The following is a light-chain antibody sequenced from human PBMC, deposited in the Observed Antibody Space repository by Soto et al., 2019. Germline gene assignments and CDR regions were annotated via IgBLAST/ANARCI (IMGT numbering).Light chain of an antibody. V-gene: IGKV3-20*01. J-gene: IGKJ1*01. CDR3: QQYAVSPWT. CDR1: QRISSNY. Sequence: EIVLTQSPGTLSLSPGERATLSCRASQRISSNYLAWYQQKPGQAPRLLIYGASNRATGIPDRFSGSESGTDFTLTISRLEPEDFARYVCQQYAVSPWTVGQWTKVEIK. CDR2: GAS.